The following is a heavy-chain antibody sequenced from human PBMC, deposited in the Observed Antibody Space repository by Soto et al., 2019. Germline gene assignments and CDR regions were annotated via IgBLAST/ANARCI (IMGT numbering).Heavy chain of an antibody. CDR3: ARDFEGWGYSGYDGNHSYSTDF. CDR1: GFTFSDYY. Sequence: GGSLRLSCAASGFTFSDYYMSWIRQAPGKGLEWVSYISSSGSTIYYADSVKGRFTISRDNAKNSLYLQMNSLRAEDTAVYYCARDFEGWGYSGYDGNHSYSTDFRCTGPTVTLSS. V-gene: IGHV3-11*01. J-gene: IGHJ6*03. CDR2: ISSSGSTI. D-gene: IGHD5-12*01.